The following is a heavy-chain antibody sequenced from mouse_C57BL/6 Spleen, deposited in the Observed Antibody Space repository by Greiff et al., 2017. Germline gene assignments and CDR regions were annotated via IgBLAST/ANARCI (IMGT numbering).Heavy chain of an antibody. D-gene: IGHD2-1*01. Sequence: EVKLVESGGGLVQPKGSLKLSCAASGYSFNTYAMNWVRQAPGKGLEWVARIRSKSNNYATYYADSVKDRFTISRDDSESMLYLQMNNLKTEDTAMYYCVVYYGNHYYAMDYWGQGTSVTVSS. V-gene: IGHV10-1*01. CDR1: GYSFNTYA. CDR3: VVYYGNHYYAMDY. CDR2: IRSKSNNYAT. J-gene: IGHJ4*01.